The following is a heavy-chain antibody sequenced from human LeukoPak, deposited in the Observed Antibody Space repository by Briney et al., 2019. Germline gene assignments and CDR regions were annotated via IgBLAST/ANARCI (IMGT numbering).Heavy chain of an antibody. D-gene: IGHD3-22*01. V-gene: IGHV4-30-4*07. J-gene: IGHJ4*02. CDR3: ARGDSSGKYDY. Sequence: SETLSLTCAVSGGSISSGGYSWSWIRQPPGKGLEWIGYIYYSGSTYYNPSLKSRVTISVDTSKNQFSLKLSSVTAADTAVYYCARGDSSGKYDYWGQGTLVTVSS. CDR1: GGSISSGGYS. CDR2: IYYSGST.